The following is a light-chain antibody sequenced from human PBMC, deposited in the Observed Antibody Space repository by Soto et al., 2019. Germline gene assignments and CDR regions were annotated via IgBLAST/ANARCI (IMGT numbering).Light chain of an antibody. CDR2: GIS. CDR3: QQYGSSST. J-gene: IGKJ5*01. CDR1: QSVSRSY. V-gene: IGKV3-20*01. Sequence: ILLTQSPGTLSLSPGDRATLSSRASQSVSRSYLGWYQQKPGQAPRLLMYGISRRATGIPDRFTGSGSGTDFILTISRLEPEDFAVYYCQQYGSSSTFGQGTRLEIK.